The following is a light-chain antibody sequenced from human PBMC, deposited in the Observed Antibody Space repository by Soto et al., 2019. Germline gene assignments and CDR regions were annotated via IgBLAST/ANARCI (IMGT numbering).Light chain of an antibody. Sequence: EIVLTQSPGTLSLSPGEIVTLSFSASQSVSNNYLAWYRQKPGQAPRLLIYGASTRATDMPGTFSGSGSGTEFTLTISRLEPEDFALYYCQQYHTSPLTFGQGTKVDIK. V-gene: IGKV3-20*01. J-gene: IGKJ1*01. CDR2: GAS. CDR1: QSVSNNY. CDR3: QQYHTSPLT.